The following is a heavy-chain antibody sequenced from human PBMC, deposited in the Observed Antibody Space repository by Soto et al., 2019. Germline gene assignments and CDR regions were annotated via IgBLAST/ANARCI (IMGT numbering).Heavy chain of an antibody. CDR2: IYSGGST. CDR3: ARDFVVIAAAGTFYYYGMDV. CDR1: GFTVSSNY. D-gene: IGHD6-13*01. J-gene: IGHJ6*02. Sequence: EVPLVESGGGLIQPGGSLRLSCAASGFTVSSNYMSWVRQAPGKGLEWVSVIYSGGSTYYADSMKGRFTISRDNSKNTLYLQMNSLRAEDTAVYYCARDFVVIAAAGTFYYYGMDVWGQGTTVTVSS. V-gene: IGHV3-53*01.